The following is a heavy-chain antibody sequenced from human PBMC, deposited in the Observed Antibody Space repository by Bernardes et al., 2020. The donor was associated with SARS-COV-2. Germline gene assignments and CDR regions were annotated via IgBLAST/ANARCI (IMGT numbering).Heavy chain of an antibody. J-gene: IGHJ1*01. Sequence: SLTCTVSSGSISSGSYFWSWIRQPVGKGLEFIGRIHTTGSVNYNPSLKSRVTVSVDTSKNQFSLKLSSVTAADTAVYYCTKDPGLIMFRGLTMTAIPGYFQNWGQGTPVTVSS. D-gene: IGHD3-22*01. CDR2: IHTTGSV. CDR1: SGSISSGSYF. V-gene: IGHV4-61*02. CDR3: TKDPGLIMFRGLTMTAIPGYFQN.